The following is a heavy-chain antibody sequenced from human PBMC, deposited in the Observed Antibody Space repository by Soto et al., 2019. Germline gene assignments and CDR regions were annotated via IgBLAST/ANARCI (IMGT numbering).Heavy chain of an antibody. V-gene: IGHV4-34*01. CDR1: GGSFSGYY. J-gene: IGHJ6*02. D-gene: IGHD5-18*01. CDR2: INHSGST. Sequence: SETLSLTCAVYGGSFSGYYWSWIRQPPGKGLEWIGEINHSGSTNYNPSLKSRVTISVDTSKNQFSLKLSSVTAADTAVYYCARVNTARTYYYGMDVWGQGTTVTVSS. CDR3: ARVNTARTYYYGMDV.